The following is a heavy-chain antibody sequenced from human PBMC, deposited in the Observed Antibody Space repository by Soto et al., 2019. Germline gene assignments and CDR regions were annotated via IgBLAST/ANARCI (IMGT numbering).Heavy chain of an antibody. D-gene: IGHD3-3*01. Sequence: SETLSLTCTVSGGSVSSGSYYWSWIRQPPGKGLEWIGYIYYSRSTNYNPSLKSRVTISVDTSKNQFSLKLSSVTAADTAVYYCARATFGVVLLASLWGQGTLVTVSS. CDR1: GGSVSSGSYY. V-gene: IGHV4-61*01. J-gene: IGHJ4*03. CDR2: IYYSRST. CDR3: ARATFGVVLLASL.